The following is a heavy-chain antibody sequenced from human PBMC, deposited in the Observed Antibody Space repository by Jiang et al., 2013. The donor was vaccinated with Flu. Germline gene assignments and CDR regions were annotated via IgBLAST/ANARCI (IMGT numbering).Heavy chain of an antibody. Sequence: TSQTLSLTCAISGDSVSSNSAAWNWIRQSPSRGLEWLGRTYYGSKWYNDYAVSVKSRITINPDTSKNQFSLQLNSVTPEDTAVYYCARQPDYYDSSGYSFDYWGQGTLVTVSS. CDR3: ARQPDYYDSSGYSFDY. V-gene: IGHV6-1*01. D-gene: IGHD3-22*01. CDR2: TYYGSKWYN. J-gene: IGHJ4*02. CDR1: GDSVSSNSAA.